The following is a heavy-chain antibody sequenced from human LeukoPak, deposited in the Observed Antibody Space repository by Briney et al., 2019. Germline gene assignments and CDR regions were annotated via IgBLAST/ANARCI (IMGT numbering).Heavy chain of an antibody. Sequence: GGSLRLSCAASGFTFSSYAMSWVRQAPGKGLEWVSAISGSGGSTYYADSVKGRFTISRDNSKNTLYLQMNSLRAEDTAVYYCAKDLNYYDRPVYYFDYWGQGTLVTVSS. CDR1: GFTFSSYA. D-gene: IGHD3-22*01. J-gene: IGHJ4*02. CDR2: ISGSGGST. CDR3: AKDLNYYDRPVYYFDY. V-gene: IGHV3-23*01.